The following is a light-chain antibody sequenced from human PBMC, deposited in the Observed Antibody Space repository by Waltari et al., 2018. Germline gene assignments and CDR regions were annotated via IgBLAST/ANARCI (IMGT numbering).Light chain of an antibody. V-gene: IGKV3-15*01. J-gene: IGKJ1*01. CDR3: QQYNNWPPWT. CDR2: GAS. CDR1: QSVSSK. Sequence: EIVMTQSPATLSVSPGERATLSCRASQSVSSKVAWYQHKPGKAPRLLIYGASTRATGIPARFSGSGSGTEFTLTISSLQSEDFAVYHCQQYNNWPPWTFGQATKVEIK.